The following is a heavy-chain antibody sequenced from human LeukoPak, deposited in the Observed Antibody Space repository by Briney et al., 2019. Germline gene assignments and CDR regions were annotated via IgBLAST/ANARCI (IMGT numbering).Heavy chain of an antibody. CDR1: GFTFDDYG. J-gene: IGHJ4*02. D-gene: IGHD3-10*01. CDR2: INWNGDRT. CDR3: ARKGYYGSGTYLDY. V-gene: IGHV3-20*04. Sequence: PGGSLRLSCAASGFTFDDYGMSWVRQAPGKGLEWVSGINWNGDRTGYADSVRGRFTISRDNAKNSLNLQMNSLRAEDTALYYCARKGYYGSGTYLDYWGQGTLVTVSS.